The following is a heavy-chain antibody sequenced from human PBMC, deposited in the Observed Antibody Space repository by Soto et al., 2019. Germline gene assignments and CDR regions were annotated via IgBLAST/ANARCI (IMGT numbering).Heavy chain of an antibody. Sequence: QVQLVESGGGEVQPGRSLRLSCAASGFPFSTYGMHWVRQAPGKGLEWVAVLSYDGNNKYYVDSVKGRFTISRDNSKNTLYLQMNSLRAEDTAVYYCAKDSEISGYYPYYLDYWGQGTLVTVSS. J-gene: IGHJ4*02. CDR2: LSYDGNNK. CDR1: GFPFSTYG. D-gene: IGHD3-22*01. V-gene: IGHV3-30*18. CDR3: AKDSEISGYYPYYLDY.